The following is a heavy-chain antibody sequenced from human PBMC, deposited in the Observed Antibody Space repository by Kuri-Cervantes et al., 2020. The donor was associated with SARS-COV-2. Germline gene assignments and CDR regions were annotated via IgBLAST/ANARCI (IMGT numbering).Heavy chain of an antibody. J-gene: IGHJ6*02. D-gene: IGHD6-13*01. CDR1: GFSFSRYC. Sequence: GGSLRLSCAASGFSFSRYCMRWVRQAPGKGLEWVSSISSSSSYIYYADSVKGRFTISRDNAKNSLYLQMNSLRAEDTAVYYCAREQAAGNYYYYGMDVWGQGTTVTVSS. V-gene: IGHV3-21*01. CDR2: ISSSSSYI. CDR3: AREQAAGNYYYYGMDV.